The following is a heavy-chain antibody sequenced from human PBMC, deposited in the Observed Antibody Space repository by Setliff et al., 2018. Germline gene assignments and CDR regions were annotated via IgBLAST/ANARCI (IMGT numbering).Heavy chain of an antibody. J-gene: IGHJ3*02. D-gene: IGHD3-10*01. CDR3: TRRPRGRAAFDI. CDR1: GGSISTSSHH. Sequence: PSETLSLTCTVSGGSISTSSHHWVWIRQSPGKGLEWIGTIYSSGTTYYNLSLKSRVTISLDTSKSQFSLNLGSVTAADTAVYYCTRRPRGRAAFDIWGQGTRVTVSS. CDR2: IYSSGTT. V-gene: IGHV4-39*01.